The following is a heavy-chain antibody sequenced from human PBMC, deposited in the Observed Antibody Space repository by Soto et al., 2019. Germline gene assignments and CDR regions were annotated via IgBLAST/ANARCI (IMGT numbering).Heavy chain of an antibody. CDR2: MNLNSGNT. J-gene: IGHJ4*02. D-gene: IGHD4-4*01. CDR3: ARIGWLQLRVAPGY. Sequence: QVQLVQSGAEVKKPGASVKVSCKAPGYTFTSYDINWVRQATGQGLEWMGWMNLNSGNTGYAQKFQGRVTLTRSTSISTAYIELSSLRSEDTAVYYCARIGWLQLRVAPGYWGQGTLVTVSS. V-gene: IGHV1-8*01. CDR1: GYTFTSYD.